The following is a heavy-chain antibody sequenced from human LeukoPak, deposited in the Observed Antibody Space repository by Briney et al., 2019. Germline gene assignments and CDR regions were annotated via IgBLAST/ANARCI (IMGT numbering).Heavy chain of an antibody. J-gene: IGHJ4*02. CDR2: ISYDGSNK. Sequence: GGSLRLSCAASGFTFSSYAMHWVRQAPGKGLEWVAVISYDGSNKYYADSVKGRFTISRDNSKNTLYLQMNSLRAEDTAVYYCANDYDSSGYYSLDYWGQGTLVTVSS. CDR1: GFTFSSYA. V-gene: IGHV3-30-3*02. D-gene: IGHD3-22*01. CDR3: ANDYDSSGYYSLDY.